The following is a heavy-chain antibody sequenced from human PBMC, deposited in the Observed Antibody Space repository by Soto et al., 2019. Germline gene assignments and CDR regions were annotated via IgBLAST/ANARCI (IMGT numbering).Heavy chain of an antibody. V-gene: IGHV1-2*04. CDR3: ARGVPTMVRGVRSTWFDP. Sequence: ASVKVSCKASGYTFTGYYMHWVRQAPGQGLEWMGWINPNSGGTNYAQKFQGWVTMTRDTSISTAYMELSRLRSDDTAVYYCARGVPTMVRGVRSTWFDPWGQGTLVTVSS. D-gene: IGHD3-10*01. CDR2: INPNSGGT. CDR1: GYTFTGYY. J-gene: IGHJ5*02.